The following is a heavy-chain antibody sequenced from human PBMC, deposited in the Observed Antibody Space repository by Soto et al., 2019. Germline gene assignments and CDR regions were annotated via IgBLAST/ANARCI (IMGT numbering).Heavy chain of an antibody. Sequence: GGSLRLSCAASGFTFSTYWMHWVRQAPGKGLVWVSRINSDGSSTSYADSVKGRFTISRDNAKNTLYLQMNSLRAEDTALYYCAREYSSSRYFDYWGQGTLVTAPQ. CDR2: INSDGSST. CDR3: AREYSSSRYFDY. CDR1: GFTFSTYW. V-gene: IGHV3-74*01. J-gene: IGHJ4*02. D-gene: IGHD6-6*01.